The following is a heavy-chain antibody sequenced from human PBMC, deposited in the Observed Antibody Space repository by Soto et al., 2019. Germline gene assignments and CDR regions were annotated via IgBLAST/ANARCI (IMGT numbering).Heavy chain of an antibody. CDR1: GYTFTGDY. D-gene: IGHD2-2*01. CDR2: INPNSGGK. V-gene: IGHV1-2*02. J-gene: IGHJ6*02. CDR3: ARERYQVISDGMEV. Sequence: ASANCSVNASGYTFTGDYMHWVRQAPGQVLECIGWINPNSGGKNYAQKFQGRVTLSRDTSIKTAYLQLSRLRFDDAAVYLCARERYQVISDGMEVWGQGTTVIVSS.